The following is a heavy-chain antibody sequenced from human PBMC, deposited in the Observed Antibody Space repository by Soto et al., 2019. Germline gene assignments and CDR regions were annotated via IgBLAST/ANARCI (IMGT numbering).Heavy chain of an antibody. D-gene: IGHD1-1*01. CDR3: ARGSTVSLYYYYYYMDV. V-gene: IGHV4-61*08. Sequence: SETLSLTCTVSGGSISSGGYYWSWIRQHPGKGLEWIGYIYYSGSTNYNPSLKSRVTISVDTSRNQFSLKLSSVTAADTAVYYCARGSTVSLYYYYYYMDVWGKGTTVTVSS. CDR1: GGSISSGGYY. CDR2: IYYSGST. J-gene: IGHJ6*03.